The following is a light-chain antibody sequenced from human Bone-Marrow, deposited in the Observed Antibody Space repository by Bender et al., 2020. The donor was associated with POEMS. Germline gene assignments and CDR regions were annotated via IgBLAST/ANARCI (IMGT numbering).Light chain of an antibody. CDR2: DDS. V-gene: IGLV3-21*02. CDR1: SIGSKS. J-gene: IGLJ3*02. CDR3: QVWDSRRDLWV. Sequence: SYVLTQPPSVSVAPGQTARITCGGNSIGSKSVHWYQQKPGQAPVLVVYDDSDRPSGIPERFSGSNSVNTATLTINRVEAGDEGDYYCQVWDSRRDLWVFGGGTKLTVL.